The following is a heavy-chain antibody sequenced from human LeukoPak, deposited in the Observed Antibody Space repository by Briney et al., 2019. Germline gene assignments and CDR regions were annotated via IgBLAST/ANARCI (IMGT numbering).Heavy chain of an antibody. J-gene: IGHJ4*02. Sequence: VRQAPGQGLEWMGWISAYNGNTNYARKLQGRVTMTTDTSTSTAYMELRSLRSDDTAVYYCARVVPAAPGYDYWGQGTLVTVSS. CDR3: ARVVPAAPGYDY. D-gene: IGHD2-2*01. V-gene: IGHV1-18*01. CDR2: ISAYNGNT.